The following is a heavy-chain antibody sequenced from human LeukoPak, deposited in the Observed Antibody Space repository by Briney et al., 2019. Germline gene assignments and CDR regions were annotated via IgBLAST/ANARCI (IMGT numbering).Heavy chain of an antibody. CDR1: GFSFSSYA. J-gene: IGHJ4*02. CDR3: AKLYGSSRNLDY. Sequence: GGSLRLSCAASGFSFSSYAMSWVRQAPGKGLEWVSTISASGGNTYYADSAKGRFTISRDTSKNTLYLQMNSLRAEDTAVYYCAKLYGSSRNLDYWGQGTLVTASS. D-gene: IGHD1-14*01. CDR2: ISASGGNT. V-gene: IGHV3-23*01.